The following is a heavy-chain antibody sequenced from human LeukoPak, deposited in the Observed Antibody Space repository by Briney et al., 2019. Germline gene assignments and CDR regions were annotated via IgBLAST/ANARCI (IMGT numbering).Heavy chain of an antibody. Sequence: SETLSLTCTVSGGSISSGGYYWSWIRQPPGKGLEWIGYIYHSGSTYYNPSLKSRVTISVDRSKNQFSLKLSSVTAADTAVYYCAEDSSSWLPTHWGQGTLVTVSS. D-gene: IGHD6-13*01. J-gene: IGHJ4*02. CDR1: GGSISSGGYY. CDR2: IYHSGST. V-gene: IGHV4-30-2*01. CDR3: AEDSSSWLPTH.